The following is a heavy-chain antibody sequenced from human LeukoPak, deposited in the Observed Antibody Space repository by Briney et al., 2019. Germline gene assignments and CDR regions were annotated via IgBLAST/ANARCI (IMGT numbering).Heavy chain of an antibody. Sequence: GAYLKNSSKGSGYNFTNYWIGWVRPKPGKELEWMGIIYPGESDPRYSPSFQGQVTISADKSINTAYLRWGSLKAADTAMYYCARLGRYDVLTGPDYWGQGTLVTVSS. J-gene: IGHJ4*02. V-gene: IGHV5-51*01. D-gene: IGHD3-9*01. CDR1: GYNFTNYW. CDR3: ARLGRYDVLTGPDY. CDR2: IYPGESDP.